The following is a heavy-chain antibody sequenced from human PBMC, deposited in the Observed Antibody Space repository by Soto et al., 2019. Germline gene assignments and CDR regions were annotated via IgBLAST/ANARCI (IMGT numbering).Heavy chain of an antibody. J-gene: IGHJ6*03. D-gene: IGHD6-13*01. CDR3: AKAGYSSSWSIYYYYYMDV. Sequence: GGSLRLSCAASGFTSDDYAMHWVRQAPGKGLEWVSAISWNSGSIGYADSVKGRFTISRDNAKNSLYLQMNSLRAEDTALYYCAKAGYSSSWSIYYYYYMDVWGKGTTVTVSS. V-gene: IGHV3-9*02. CDR1: GFTSDDYA. CDR2: ISWNSGSI.